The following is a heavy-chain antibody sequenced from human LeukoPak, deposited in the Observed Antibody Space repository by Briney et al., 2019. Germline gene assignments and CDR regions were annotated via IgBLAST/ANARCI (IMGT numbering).Heavy chain of an antibody. CDR3: AKEYSGYDFDY. CDR1: VFTLRSYD. D-gene: IGHD5-12*01. V-gene: IGHV3-23*01. CDR2: TSGSGVKS. Sequence: GGSLRLSCAASVFTLRSYDMSWVRQAPGKGLEWVAATSGSGVKSYYADSVRGRFTISRDNSQKTLYLQMDSLRAEDTALYYCAKEYSGYDFDYWGQGTLVTVSS. J-gene: IGHJ4*02.